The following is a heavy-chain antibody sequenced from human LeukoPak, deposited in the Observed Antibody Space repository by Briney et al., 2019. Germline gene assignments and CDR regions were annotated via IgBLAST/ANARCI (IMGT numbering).Heavy chain of an antibody. D-gene: IGHD6-13*01. Sequence: ASVKVSCKTSGYTFTNYGISWVRQAPRLGLEWMGWMSAYNGNTKYAQKVQGRVTMTTGTSTSTAYMELRSLRFDDTAVYYCARDQSVRLLQTSSTYFKHVFAIWGQGSMVTVSS. CDR3: ARDQSVRLLQTSSTYFKHVFAI. V-gene: IGHV1-18*01. J-gene: IGHJ3*02. CDR1: GYTFTNYG. CDR2: MSAYNGNT.